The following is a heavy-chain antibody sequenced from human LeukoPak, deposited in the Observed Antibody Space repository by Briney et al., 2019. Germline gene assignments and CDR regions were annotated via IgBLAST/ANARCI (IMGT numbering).Heavy chain of an antibody. CDR1: GFTFSSYW. V-gene: IGHV3-7*01. Sequence: GGSLRLSCAASGFTFSSYWMSWVRQAPGKGLEWVANIKQDGSEKYYVDSVKGRFTISRDNAKNSLYLQMNSLRAEDTAVYYCARELTLRDGYPGLDYWGQGTLVTVSS. CDR2: IKQDGSEK. J-gene: IGHJ4*02. D-gene: IGHD5-24*01. CDR3: ARELTLRDGYPGLDY.